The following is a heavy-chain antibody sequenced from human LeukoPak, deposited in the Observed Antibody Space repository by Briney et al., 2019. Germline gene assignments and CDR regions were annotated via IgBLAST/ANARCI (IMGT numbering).Heavy chain of an antibody. CDR1: GGSISSSSYY. D-gene: IGHD1-26*01. J-gene: IGHJ4*02. V-gene: IGHV4-31*03. Sequence: PSETLSLTCTVSGGSISSSSYYWGWIRQPPGEGLEWIGYIYYSGSTYYNPSLKSRVTISVDTSKNQFSLKLSSVTAADTAVYYCARFEVRYGGYYWGQGTLVTVSS. CDR2: IYYSGST. CDR3: ARFEVRYGGYY.